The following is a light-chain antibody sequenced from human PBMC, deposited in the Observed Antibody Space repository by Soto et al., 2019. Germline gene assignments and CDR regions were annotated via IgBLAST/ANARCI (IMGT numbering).Light chain of an antibody. V-gene: IGLV2-23*02. CDR2: EVS. Sequence: QSALTQPASVSGSPGQSITISCTGTSSDVGIYNLVSWYQHCPGKAPKLMIYEVSKRPSGVSDRFSGSKSGNTASLTISGLQAEDEADYYCCSYARSGSSVFGTGTKVTVL. J-gene: IGLJ1*01. CDR3: CSYARSGSSV. CDR1: SSDVGIYNL.